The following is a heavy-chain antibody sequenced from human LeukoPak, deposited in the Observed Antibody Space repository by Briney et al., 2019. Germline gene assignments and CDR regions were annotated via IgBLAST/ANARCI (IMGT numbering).Heavy chain of an antibody. CDR2: ISSSSSYI. J-gene: IGHJ4*02. CDR3: ARVVLVAAAGYFDY. D-gene: IGHD6-13*01. V-gene: IGHV3-21*01. Sequence: GGSLRLSCAASGFTFSSYSMNWVRQAPGKGLEWVSSISSSSSYIYYADSVKGRFTISRDNAKNSLYLQMSSLRAEDTAVYYCARVVLVAAAGYFDYWGQGTLVTVSS. CDR1: GFTFSSYS.